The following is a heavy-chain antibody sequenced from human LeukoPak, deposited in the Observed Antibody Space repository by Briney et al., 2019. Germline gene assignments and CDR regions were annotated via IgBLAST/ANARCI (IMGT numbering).Heavy chain of an antibody. J-gene: IGHJ4*02. CDR3: ARGPHHLYYYDSSGYYHEPNSDY. V-gene: IGHV4-34*01. D-gene: IGHD3-22*01. Sequence: PSETLSLTCAVYGGSFSGYYWSWIRQPPGKGLEWIGEINHSGSTNYNPSLKSRVTISVDTSKNQFSLKLSSVTAADTAVYYCARGPHHLYYYDSSGYYHEPNSDYWGQGTLVTVSS. CDR2: INHSGST. CDR1: GGSFSGYY.